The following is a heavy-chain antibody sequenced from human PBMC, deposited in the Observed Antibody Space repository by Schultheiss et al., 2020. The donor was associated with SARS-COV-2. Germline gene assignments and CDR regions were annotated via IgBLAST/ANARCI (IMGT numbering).Heavy chain of an antibody. J-gene: IGHJ4*02. Sequence: SETLSLTCTVSGGSISSGDHYWSWIRQPPGKGLEWIGEIYHSGSTNYNPSLKSRVTISVDKSKNQFSLKMSSVTAADTAVYYCARGVIWGIVASRFDYWGQGTLVTVSS. D-gene: IGHD5-12*01. CDR2: IYHSGST. CDR1: GGSISSGDHY. CDR3: ARGVIWGIVASRFDY. V-gene: IGHV4-39*07.